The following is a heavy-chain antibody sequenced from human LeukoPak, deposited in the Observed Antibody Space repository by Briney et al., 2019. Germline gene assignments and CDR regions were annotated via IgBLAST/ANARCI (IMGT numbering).Heavy chain of an antibody. D-gene: IGHD2-2*01. CDR1: GFTFSDYY. Sequence: KPGGSLRLSCAASGFTFSDYYMTWISQAPGKGLQWVSYISSSSYTKYADSVRGRFTISRDNAKNSLYLQMNSLRAEDTAVYYCARERWDIVVVPAAPSAMDVWGQGTTVTV. CDR3: ARERWDIVVVPAAPSAMDV. V-gene: IGHV3-11*05. CDR2: ISSSSYT. J-gene: IGHJ6*02.